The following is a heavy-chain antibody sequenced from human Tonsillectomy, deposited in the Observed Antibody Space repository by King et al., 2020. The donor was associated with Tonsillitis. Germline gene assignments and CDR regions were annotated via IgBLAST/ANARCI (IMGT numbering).Heavy chain of an antibody. Sequence: QLVQSGAEVKKPGASVKVSCKASGYTFTSYGISWVRQAPGQGLEWMGWISAYNGNTNYAQKLQGRVTMTTDTSTSTAYMELRSLRSDDTAVYYCARAVYYYETSGNNWCDPWCQGTLVTVSS. CDR2: ISAYNGNT. D-gene: IGHD3-22*01. J-gene: IGHJ5*02. V-gene: IGHV1-18*01. CDR1: GYTFTSYG. CDR3: ARAVYYYETSGNNWCDP.